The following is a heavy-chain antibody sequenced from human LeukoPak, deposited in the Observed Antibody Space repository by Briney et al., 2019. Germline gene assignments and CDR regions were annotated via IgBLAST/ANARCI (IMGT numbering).Heavy chain of an antibody. CDR2: ISYDGTNK. V-gene: IGHV3-30*18. CDR3: AKEATLGSGYSMDV. D-gene: IGHD3-10*01. CDR1: GFTFSTYG. Sequence: GGSLRLSCAASGFTFSTYGMHWVRQAPGKGLEWVVLISYDGTNKNYANSVRGRFTISRDNSKNTLYLQMNSLRPEDTAVYYCAKEATLGSGYSMDVWGQGTTVTVSS. J-gene: IGHJ6*02.